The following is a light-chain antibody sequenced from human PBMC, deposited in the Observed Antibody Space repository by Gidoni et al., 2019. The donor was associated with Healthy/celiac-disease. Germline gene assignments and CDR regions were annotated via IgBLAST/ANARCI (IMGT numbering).Light chain of an antibody. CDR2: LGS. V-gene: IGKV2-28*01. CDR1: QSLLHGNGYNY. CDR3: MQALQTQYT. Sequence: DIVMPQSPLSLPVTPGEPASISCRSSQSLLHGNGYNYLDWYLQKPGQSPQLLIYLGSNRASGVPDRFSGSGSGTDFTLKISRVEAEDVGVYYCMQALQTQYTFGQGTKLEIK. J-gene: IGKJ2*01.